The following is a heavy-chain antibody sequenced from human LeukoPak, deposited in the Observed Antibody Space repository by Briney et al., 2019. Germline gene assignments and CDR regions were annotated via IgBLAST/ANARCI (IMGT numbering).Heavy chain of an antibody. CDR3: ARDPTEMTTVTIDY. D-gene: IGHD4-17*01. CDR1: GFTFSSYS. CDR2: ISSSSSTI. J-gene: IGHJ4*02. V-gene: IGHV3-48*02. Sequence: GGSLRLSCAASGFTFSSYSMNWVRQAPGKGREWVSYISSSSSTIYYADSVKGRFTISRDNAKNSLYLQMNSLRDEDTAVYYCARDPTEMTTVTIDYWGQGTLVTASS.